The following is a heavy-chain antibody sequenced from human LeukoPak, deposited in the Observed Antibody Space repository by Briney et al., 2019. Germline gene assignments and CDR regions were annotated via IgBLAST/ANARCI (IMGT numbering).Heavy chain of an antibody. Sequence: GGSLRLSCAASGFTFSSYGMHWVRQAPGKGLEWVAVISYDGSNKYYADSVKGRFTISRDNSKNTLYLQMNSLRTEDTAVYYCAKDTTGTHFDYWGQGTLVTVSS. CDR1: GFTFSSYG. D-gene: IGHD1-1*01. V-gene: IGHV3-30*18. CDR2: ISYDGSNK. J-gene: IGHJ4*02. CDR3: AKDTTGTHFDY.